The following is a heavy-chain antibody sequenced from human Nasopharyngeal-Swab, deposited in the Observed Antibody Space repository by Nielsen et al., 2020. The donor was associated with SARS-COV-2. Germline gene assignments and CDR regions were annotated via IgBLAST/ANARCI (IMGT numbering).Heavy chain of an antibody. CDR1: GFIFSNYA. CDR2: ISYDGTNK. D-gene: IGHD3-10*01. J-gene: IGHJ6*02. V-gene: IGHV3-30*18. Sequence: GGSLRLSCAASGFIFSNYAMHWVRKAPGKGLEWVAVISYDGTNKYYEDSVKGRFTISRDNSKKTLYMQMNSLRTDDTAVYYCAKDVEVARFGELLLYYYYYGMDVWGQGTTVTVSS. CDR3: AKDVEVARFGELLLYYYYYGMDV.